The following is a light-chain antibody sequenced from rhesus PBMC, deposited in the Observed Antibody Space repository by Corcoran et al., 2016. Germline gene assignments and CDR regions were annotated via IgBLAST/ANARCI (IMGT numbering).Light chain of an antibody. CDR3: QQYSSRPYS. J-gene: IGKJ2*01. CDR1: QGISSW. CDR2: KAS. Sequence: DIQMTQSPSSLSASVGDTVTITCRASQGISSWLAWYQQKPGKAPKLLIYKASSLQSGVPSRLSGNGSGTDFTLTISSLQSEDFATYYCQQYSSRPYSFGQGTKVEIK. V-gene: IGKV1-22*01.